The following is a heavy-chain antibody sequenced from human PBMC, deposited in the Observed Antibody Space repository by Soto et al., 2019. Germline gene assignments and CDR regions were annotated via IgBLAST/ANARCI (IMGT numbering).Heavy chain of an antibody. V-gene: IGHV4-61*01. D-gene: IGHD1-26*01. Sequence: ETLSLTCTVSGGSVSSGSYYWSWIRQPPGKGLEWIGYIYYSGSTNYNPSLKSRVTISVDTSKNQFSLKLSSVTAADTAVYYCARVTALVGAKYYFDYWGQGTLVTVSS. CDR3: ARVTALVGAKYYFDY. CDR2: IYYSGST. J-gene: IGHJ4*02. CDR1: GGSVSSGSYY.